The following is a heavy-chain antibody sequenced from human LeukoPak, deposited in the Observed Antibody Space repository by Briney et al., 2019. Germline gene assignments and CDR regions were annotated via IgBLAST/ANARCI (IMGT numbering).Heavy chain of an antibody. D-gene: IGHD3-22*01. CDR1: GYNFNSYY. CDR3: ARVITIFPDSSGYYDY. Sequence: ASVEVSCKAYGYNFNSYYMHWVRQAPGQGLEWMGIINPSGGSTSYAQTFQGRVTMTRDMSTSTVYTELSSLRSEDTAVHYCARVITIFPDSSGYYDYWGQGTLVTVSS. CDR2: INPSGGST. J-gene: IGHJ4*02. V-gene: IGHV1-46*02.